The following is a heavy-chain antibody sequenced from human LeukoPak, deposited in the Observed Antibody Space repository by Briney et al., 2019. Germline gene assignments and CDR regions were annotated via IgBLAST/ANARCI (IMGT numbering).Heavy chain of an antibody. V-gene: IGHV3-23*01. D-gene: IGHD2-8*01. Sequence: GGSLRLSCAASGFTFRSYAMSWVRQAPGKGLQWVANILASGSPTYYADSVKGRFIISRDNSKNTVYLQMNSLRVEDTAIYYCAKDLRPDGVDNFDHWGQGILVTVSS. CDR3: AKDLRPDGVDNFDH. CDR1: GFTFRSYA. CDR2: ILASGSPT. J-gene: IGHJ4*02.